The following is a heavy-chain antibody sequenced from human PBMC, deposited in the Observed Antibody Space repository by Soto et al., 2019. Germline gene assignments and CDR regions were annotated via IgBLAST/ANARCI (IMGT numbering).Heavy chain of an antibody. CDR3: AGDVSPSYCDLLDEAFDI. CDR1: GFTFSTYW. V-gene: IGHV3-7*01. D-gene: IGHD2-21*02. CDR2: ISKGGDVQ. J-gene: IGHJ3*02. Sequence: EVQLVESGGDLVQPGGSLRLSCAASGFTFSTYWMTWVRQTPGRGLEWVANISKGGDVQNYADSVKGRFTISRDNAKNSLYLQMSRLTADDTAIYYCAGDVSPSYCDLLDEAFDIWCQVTVVTVSS.